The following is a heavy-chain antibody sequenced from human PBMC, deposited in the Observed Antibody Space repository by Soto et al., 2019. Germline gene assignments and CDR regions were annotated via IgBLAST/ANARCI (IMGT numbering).Heavy chain of an antibody. CDR3: AKDPLGYYYYGMDV. CDR2: IDNSGGIT. J-gene: IGHJ6*02. CDR1: GFTFSTYA. V-gene: IGHV3-23*01. Sequence: GGSLRLSCAASGFTFSTYAMIWVRQAPGKGLEWVSTIDNSGGITYYADSVKGRFTISRDNSKNTLYLQMNSLRAEDTAVYYCAKDPLGYYYYGMDVWGQGTTVTVSS. D-gene: IGHD3-16*01.